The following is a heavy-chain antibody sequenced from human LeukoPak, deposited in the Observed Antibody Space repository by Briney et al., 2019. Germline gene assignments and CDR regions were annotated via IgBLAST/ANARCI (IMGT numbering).Heavy chain of an antibody. CDR2: ISGSGGST. CDR1: GFTFSSYA. D-gene: IGHD2-15*01. CDR3: AKDHLVVVSAPYFDY. Sequence: GGSLRLSCAASGFTFSSYAMSWVRKAPGKGLEWVSAISGSGGSTYYADSVKGRFTISSDNSKNTLYLQMNSLRAEDTVVYYCAKDHLVVVSAPYFDYWGQGTLVTVSS. J-gene: IGHJ4*02. V-gene: IGHV3-23*01.